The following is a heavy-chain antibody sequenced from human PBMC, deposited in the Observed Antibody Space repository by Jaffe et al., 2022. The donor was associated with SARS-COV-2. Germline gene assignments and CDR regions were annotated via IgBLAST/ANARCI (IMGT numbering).Heavy chain of an antibody. CDR2: IYYSGST. V-gene: IGHV4-39*01. D-gene: IGHD3-10*01. CDR3: ASGETYYYGSGNYYAFDI. CDR1: GGSISSSSHF. Sequence: QLQLQESGPGLVKPSETLSLTCTVSGGSISSSSHFWGWIRQPPGKGLEWIGSIYYSGSTYYNPSLKSRVTISGDTSKKQFSLKLSSVTAADTSVYYCASGETYYYGSGNYYAFDIWGQGTMVTVSS. J-gene: IGHJ3*02.